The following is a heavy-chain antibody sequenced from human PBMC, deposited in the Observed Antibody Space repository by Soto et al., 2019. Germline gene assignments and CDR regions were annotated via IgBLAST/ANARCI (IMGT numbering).Heavy chain of an antibody. CDR3: ARRYGGNLDY. Sequence: SETLSLTCTVSGGSISNFYWSWIRQPPGKGLEWIGYIYYSGSTNYNPSLKSRVTISVDTSKNQFSLKLSSVTAADTAVYFCARRYGGNLDYWRQATLVTVSS. J-gene: IGHJ4*02. D-gene: IGHD1-26*01. V-gene: IGHV4-59*08. CDR2: IYYSGST. CDR1: GGSISNFY.